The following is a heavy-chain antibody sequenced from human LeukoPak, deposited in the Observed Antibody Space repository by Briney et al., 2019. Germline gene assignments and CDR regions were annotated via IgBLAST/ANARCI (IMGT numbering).Heavy chain of an antibody. CDR2: IYDGGSA. J-gene: IGHJ4*02. V-gene: IGHV4-39*01. D-gene: IGHD2-2*01. CDR1: GASVSSNNYY. Sequence: PSETLSLTCTVSGASVSSNNYYWVWIRQPPGKELVWIASIYDGGSAYYDPSLNSRVTISVDTSENHFSLKLRSVTAADTAIYFCARQLKLIPAATLDYWGQGTLVTVSS. CDR3: ARQLKLIPAATLDY.